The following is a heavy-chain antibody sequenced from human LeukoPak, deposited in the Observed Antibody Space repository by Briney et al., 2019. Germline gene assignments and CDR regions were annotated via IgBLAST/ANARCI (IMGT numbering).Heavy chain of an antibody. J-gene: IGHJ4*02. CDR2: IEQNGGEQ. CDR1: GFTVSHYW. D-gene: IGHD6-19*01. Sequence: GGSLRLSCTASGFTVSHYWMTWVRQAPGKGLEWVAHIEQNGGEQYYVDSVRGRFTISRVDAKNSLFLQMNSLRDEDTAVYYCARDLQWNALDSWGQGTLVTVSS. V-gene: IGHV3-7*04. CDR3: ARDLQWNALDS.